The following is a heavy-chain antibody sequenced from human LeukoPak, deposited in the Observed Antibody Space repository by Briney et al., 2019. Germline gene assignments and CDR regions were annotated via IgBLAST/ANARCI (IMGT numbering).Heavy chain of an antibody. CDR2: ISGSGGST. Sequence: GGSLRLSCAASGFTFSSYAMSWVRQAPGKGLEWVSVISGSGGSTYSADSVKGRFSISRDNSKNTLYLQMNSLRAEDTAVYYCAKAYSGYDRFDYWGQGTLVTVS. D-gene: IGHD5-12*01. CDR3: AKAYSGYDRFDY. CDR1: GFTFSSYA. V-gene: IGHV3-23*01. J-gene: IGHJ4*02.